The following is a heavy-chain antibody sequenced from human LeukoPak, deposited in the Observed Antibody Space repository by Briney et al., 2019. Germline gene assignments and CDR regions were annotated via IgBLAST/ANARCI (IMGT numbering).Heavy chain of an antibody. Sequence: GGSLRLSCAASGFTFSSYAMSWVRQAPGKGLEWVSVISASGDSTYYADSVKGRFTISRDNSKNTLYLQMNSLRVEDTAVYYCNDPSDYWGQGTLVTVSS. J-gene: IGHJ4*02. CDR3: NDPSDY. V-gene: IGHV3-23*01. CDR2: ISASGDST. D-gene: IGHD1-1*01. CDR1: GFTFSSYA.